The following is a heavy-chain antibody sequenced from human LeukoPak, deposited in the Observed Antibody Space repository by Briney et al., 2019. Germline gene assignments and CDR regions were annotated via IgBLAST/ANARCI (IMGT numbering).Heavy chain of an antibody. J-gene: IGHJ3*02. D-gene: IGHD2-15*01. CDR2: IHYSGST. V-gene: IGHV4-59*08. Sequence: SETLSLTCTVSGDAITSYYWSWVRQTPGKGLEWIGYIHYSGSTSYNPSLMSRVTISVDTSKTQFSLKLSSVRAADTAVYYCAISGCSGATCRAMIWGQGTMVTVSS. CDR1: GDAITSYY. CDR3: AISGCSGATCRAMI.